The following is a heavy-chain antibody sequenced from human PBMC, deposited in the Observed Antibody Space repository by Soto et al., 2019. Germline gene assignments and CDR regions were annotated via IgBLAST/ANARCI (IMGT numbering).Heavy chain of an antibody. CDR3: ARDGYCSGGSCYVYYYYGMDV. V-gene: IGHV1-69*12. J-gene: IGHJ6*02. D-gene: IGHD2-15*01. CDR1: GGTFSSYA. Sequence: QVQLVQSGAEVKKPGSSVKVSCKASGGTFSSYAISWVRQAPGQGLEWMGGIIPIFGTANYAQKFQGRVTITADESTSTAYMELSSLRSEDTAVYYCARDGYCSGGSCYVYYYYGMDVWGQGTTVTVSS. CDR2: IIPIFGTA.